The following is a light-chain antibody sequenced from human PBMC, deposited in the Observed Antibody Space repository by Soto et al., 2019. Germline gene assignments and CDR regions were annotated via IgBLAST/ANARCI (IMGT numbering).Light chain of an antibody. CDR2: AAS. V-gene: IGKV1-9*01. CDR1: QDISSY. Sequence: DIQLTQSPSFLSASVGDRVTITCRASQDISSYLAWYQQKPGKAPKLLIYAASTLQSGVPSRFSGSGSGTEFTLTINSLQPEDFATYYCQQFNSYSITFGQGTQLEMK. J-gene: IGKJ5*01. CDR3: QQFNSYSIT.